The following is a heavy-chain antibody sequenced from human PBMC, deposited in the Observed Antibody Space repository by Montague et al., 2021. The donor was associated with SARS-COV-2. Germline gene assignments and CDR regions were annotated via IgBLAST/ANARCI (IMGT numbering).Heavy chain of an antibody. CDR2: TNPKNGGT. V-gene: IGHV1-2*02. D-gene: IGHD1-14*01. J-gene: IGHJ3*01. CDR3: ARGPNHGAFDV. CDR1: GYTFSDYF. Sequence: SVKVSCKASGYTFSDYFIHWLRQAPGQGLEWMGWTNPKNGGTTYAQNMQGRVTMTRDTSTSTVSIDVSSLTSDDTAMYYCARGPNHGAFDVWGQGTMVTVSS.